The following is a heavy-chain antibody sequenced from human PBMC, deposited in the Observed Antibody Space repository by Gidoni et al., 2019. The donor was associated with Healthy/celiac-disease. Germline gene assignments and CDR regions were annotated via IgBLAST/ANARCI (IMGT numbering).Heavy chain of an antibody. J-gene: IGHJ5*02. CDR1: GYSISSGYY. CDR2: IYHSGST. V-gene: IGHV4-38-2*02. CDR3: ARDHNLGNYYDSSGYYGFDP. Sequence: QVQLQESGPGLVKPSETLSLTCTVSGYSISSGYYWGWIRQPPGKGLEWIGSIYHSGSTYYNPSLKSRVTISVDTSKNQFSLKLSSVTAADTAVYYCARDHNLGNYYDSSGYYGFDPWGQGTLVTVSS. D-gene: IGHD3-22*01.